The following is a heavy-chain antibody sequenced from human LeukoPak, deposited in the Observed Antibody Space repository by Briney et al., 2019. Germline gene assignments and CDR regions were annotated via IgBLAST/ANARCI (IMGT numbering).Heavy chain of an antibody. CDR1: GGSISSSSYY. D-gene: IGHD3-10*01. Sequence: SETLSLTCTVSGGSISSSSYYWGWIRQPPGKGLEWVGSIYYSGSTYYNPSLKSRVTISVDTSKNQFSLKVSSVTAADTAVYYCARRELLSTPDAFDIWGQGTMVTVSS. CDR3: ARRELLSTPDAFDI. V-gene: IGHV4-39*01. J-gene: IGHJ3*02. CDR2: IYYSGST.